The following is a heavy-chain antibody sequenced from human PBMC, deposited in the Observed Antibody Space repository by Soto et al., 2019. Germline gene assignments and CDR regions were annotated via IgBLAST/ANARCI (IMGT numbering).Heavy chain of an antibody. J-gene: IGHJ5*02. Sequence: EVQLVESGGGLVQPGGSLRLSCAASGFIFSDSYMDWVRQTPGKGLEWLGRIRNRANSYSTEYAASVRGRFTISRDDSNNLLYLHMSSLKTEDTAVYYCATIDMVEKFDPRGQGILVTVSS. V-gene: IGHV3-72*01. D-gene: IGHD3-10*01. CDR2: IRNRANSYST. CDR3: ATIDMVEKFDP. CDR1: GFIFSDSY.